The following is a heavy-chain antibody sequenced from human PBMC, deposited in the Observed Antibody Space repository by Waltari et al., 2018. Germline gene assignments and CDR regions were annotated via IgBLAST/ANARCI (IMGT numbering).Heavy chain of an antibody. V-gene: IGHV4-38-2*01. J-gene: IGHJ4*02. CDR3: ARLSGYCSGGSCYGY. Sequence: QVQLQESGPGLVKPSETLSLTCAVSGYSLSSGYYWGWIRPPPGKGLDWIGSIYHSGSTYSNPSLKSRVTISVDTSKNQFSLKLSSVTAADTAVYYCARLSGYCSGGSCYGYWGQGTLVTVSS. CDR2: IYHSGST. CDR1: GYSLSSGYY. D-gene: IGHD2-15*01.